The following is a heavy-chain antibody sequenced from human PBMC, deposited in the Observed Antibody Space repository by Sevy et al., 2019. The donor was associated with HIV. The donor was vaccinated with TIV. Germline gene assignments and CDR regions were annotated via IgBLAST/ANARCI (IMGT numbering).Heavy chain of an antibody. CDR3: AGENAWGRGYS. V-gene: IGHV4-59*11. Sequence: SETLSLTCTVSGGSITSLYWNWIRHPPGKGLEWLANIYYNGHITYNPSLKRRVPLSLDTSKNQFSLRLSSVTAADTAMYYCAGENAWGRGYSWGQGTLVTVSS. CDR1: GGSITSLY. CDR2: IYYNGHI. D-gene: IGHD1-26*01. J-gene: IGHJ4*02.